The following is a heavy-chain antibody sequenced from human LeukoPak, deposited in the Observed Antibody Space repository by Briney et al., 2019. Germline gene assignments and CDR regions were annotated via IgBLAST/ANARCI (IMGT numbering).Heavy chain of an antibody. V-gene: IGHV3-23*01. Sequence: GGSLILSCAASGLTFHYYGMDWVRQAPGKGLEWVAGISGSGGATDYADSVRGRFTISRDNSKNTLYLQMNSLGTEDTAVFYCARDRSHYSIKYYYYYGMDVWGQGTTVTVSS. CDR1: GLTFHYYG. CDR2: ISGSGGAT. CDR3: ARDRSHYSIKYYYYYGMDV. D-gene: IGHD5-18*01. J-gene: IGHJ6*02.